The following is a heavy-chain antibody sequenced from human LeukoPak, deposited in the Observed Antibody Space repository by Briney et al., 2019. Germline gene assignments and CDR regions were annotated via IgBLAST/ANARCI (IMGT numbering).Heavy chain of an antibody. J-gene: IGHJ6*03. CDR2: IYYNGST. D-gene: IGHD5-18*01. CDR1: GGSISSYY. Sequence: PSETLSLTCTVSGGSISSYYWSWIRQPPGKGLEWIGYIYYNGSTNYNPSLKSRVTISVDTSKNQFSLKLSSVTAADTAVYYCARDLSDTAMVYYYYYMDVWGKGTTVTVSS. V-gene: IGHV4-59*12. CDR3: ARDLSDTAMVYYYYYMDV.